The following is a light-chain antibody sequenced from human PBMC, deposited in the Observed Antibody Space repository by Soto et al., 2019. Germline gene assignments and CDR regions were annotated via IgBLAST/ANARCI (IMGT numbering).Light chain of an antibody. Sequence: EIVMTQSPATLSVSPGESATLSCRASQSISDNLAWYQQKPGLAPRLLIYHTSTRATGVPARFSGSGSGTAVSLTISSLQSEDFAVYYCQRYDNWPLTFGGGTKVEIK. J-gene: IGKJ4*01. CDR3: QRYDNWPLT. CDR1: QSISDN. CDR2: HTS. V-gene: IGKV3-15*01.